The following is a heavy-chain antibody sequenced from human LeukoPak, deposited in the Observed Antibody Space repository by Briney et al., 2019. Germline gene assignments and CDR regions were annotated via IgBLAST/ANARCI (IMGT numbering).Heavy chain of an antibody. J-gene: IGHJ4*02. CDR2: INHSGST. V-gene: IGHV4-34*01. Sequence: SETLSLTCAVYGGSFSGYYWSWIRQPPGKGLEWIGEINHSGSTNYNPSLKSRVTISVDTSKNQFSLKLSSVTAADTAVYYCARGLTQLGFDYWGQGTLVTVSS. CDR1: GGSFSGYY. CDR3: ARGLTQLGFDY. D-gene: IGHD1-1*01.